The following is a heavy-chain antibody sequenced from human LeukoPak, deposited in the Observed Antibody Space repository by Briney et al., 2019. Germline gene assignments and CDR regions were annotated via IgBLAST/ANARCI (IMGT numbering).Heavy chain of an antibody. Sequence: ASVTVSCKVSGKTLSDLSIHWLRQPPGQGLEWRGGSDTEDGERIYAQMFQGRVTMTEDTSIDTAYMELSSLRSEDTAVYYCVTGFTTMAVDYFDYWGQGTLVTVSP. CDR3: VTGFTTMAVDYFDY. D-gene: IGHD5-18*01. J-gene: IGHJ4*02. CDR1: GKTLSDLS. CDR2: SDTEDGER. V-gene: IGHV1-24*01.